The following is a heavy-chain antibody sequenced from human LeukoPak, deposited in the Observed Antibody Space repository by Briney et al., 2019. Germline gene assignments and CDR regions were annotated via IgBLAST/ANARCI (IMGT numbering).Heavy chain of an antibody. Sequence: SETLSLTCTVSGGSISSYYWSWIRQPPGKGLEWIGYIYYSGSTNYNPSLKSRVTISVDTSKNQFSLKLSSVTAADTAVYYCARLIRYLEAFDIWGQGTMVTVSS. D-gene: IGHD3-9*01. CDR1: GGSISSYY. J-gene: IGHJ3*02. V-gene: IGHV4-59*08. CDR2: IYYSGST. CDR3: ARLIRYLEAFDI.